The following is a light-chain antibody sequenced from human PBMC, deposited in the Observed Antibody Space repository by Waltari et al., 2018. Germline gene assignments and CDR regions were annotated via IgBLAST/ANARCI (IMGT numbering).Light chain of an antibody. CDR1: NRDVGPYTY. V-gene: IGLV2-8*01. CDR3: SSYAHNNHFV. CDR2: EVT. J-gene: IGLJ1*01. Sequence: QSVLTQPPSAPGSPGPPVTISSTGPNRDVGPYTYVSWYQQHPAKVPKLLIYEVTKRPSGVPDRFSGSKSGNTASLTVSGLQADDEADYYCSSYAHNNHFVFGTGTKVTVL.